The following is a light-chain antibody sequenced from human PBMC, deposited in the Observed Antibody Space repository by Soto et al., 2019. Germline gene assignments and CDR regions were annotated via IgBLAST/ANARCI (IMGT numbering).Light chain of an antibody. CDR1: TSNIGNHY. CDR3: ATWDDTLRGYV. J-gene: IGLJ1*01. CDR2: RNN. V-gene: IGLV1-47*01. Sequence: QSALTQPPSASGTPGQMVSISCSGSTSNIGNHYVFWYQHLPGTAPELLIFRNNQRPSGVPDRFSGSGSGTSASLAISGLRSEDEADYYCATWDDTLRGYVFGTGTKVTVL.